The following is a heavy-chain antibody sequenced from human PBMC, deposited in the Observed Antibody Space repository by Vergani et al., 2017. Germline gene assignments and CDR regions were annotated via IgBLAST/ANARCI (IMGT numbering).Heavy chain of an antibody. CDR2: INSDGSGT. J-gene: IGHJ4*02. CDR1: GFTFSNYW. Sequence: EVQLVESGGGLVQPGGSLRLSCAASGFTFSNYWMHWVRQAPGKGLVWVSRINSDGSGTSYADSVKGRFTISRDNAKNSLYLQMNSLRAEDTAVYYCARDGYQLLSLFDYWGQGTLVTVSS. V-gene: IGHV3-74*01. CDR3: ARDGYQLLSLFDY. D-gene: IGHD2-2*01.